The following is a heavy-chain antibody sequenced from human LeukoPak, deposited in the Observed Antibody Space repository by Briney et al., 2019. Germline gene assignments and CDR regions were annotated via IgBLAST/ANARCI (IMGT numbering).Heavy chain of an antibody. J-gene: IGHJ4*02. D-gene: IGHD4-17*01. CDR1: GFTFSSYA. CDR3: AKAHYGDYQAIDY. Sequence: GGSLRLSCAASGFTFSSYAMHWVRQAPGKGLEWVAVISYDGSNKYYADSVKGRFTISRDNSKNTLYLQMNSLRAEDTAVYYCAKAHYGDYQAIDYWGQGTLVTVSS. V-gene: IGHV3-30-3*01. CDR2: ISYDGSNK.